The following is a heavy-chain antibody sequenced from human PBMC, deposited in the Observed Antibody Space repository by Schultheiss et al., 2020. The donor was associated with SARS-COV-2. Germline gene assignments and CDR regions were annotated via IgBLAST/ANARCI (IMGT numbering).Heavy chain of an antibody. J-gene: IGHJ3*02. CDR3: ARVYSVVAATADAFDI. D-gene: IGHD2-15*01. CDR1: GYSISSGYY. CDR2: INHSGST. V-gene: IGHV4-38-2*01. Sequence: SETLSLTCAVSGYSISSGYYWGWIRQPPGKGLEWIGEINHSGSTNYNPSLKSRVTISVDTSKNQFSLKLSSVTAADTAVYYCARVYSVVAATADAFDIWGQGTMVTVSS.